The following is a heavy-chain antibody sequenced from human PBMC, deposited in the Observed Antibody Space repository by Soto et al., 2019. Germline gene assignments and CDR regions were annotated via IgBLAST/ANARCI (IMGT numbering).Heavy chain of an antibody. CDR3: ARGVEPQRFGNNWFDP. CDR2: IIPIFGTA. V-gene: IGHV1-69*13. D-gene: IGHD3-16*01. CDR1: GGTFSSYA. Sequence: GPSVKVSCKASGGTFSSYAISWVRQAPGQGLEWMGGIIPIFGTANYAQKFQGRVTITADESTSTAYMELSSLRSEDTAVYYCARGVEPQRFGNNWFDPWGQGTLVTVSS. J-gene: IGHJ5*02.